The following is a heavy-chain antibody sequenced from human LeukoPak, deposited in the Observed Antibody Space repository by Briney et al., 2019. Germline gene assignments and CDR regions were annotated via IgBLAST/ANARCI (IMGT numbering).Heavy chain of an antibody. CDR3: ARDRVGDCSSTSCYTERGRLDY. D-gene: IGHD2-2*02. V-gene: IGHV1-69*13. J-gene: IGHJ4*02. CDR1: GGTFSSYA. Sequence: ASVKVSCKASGGTFSSYAISWVRQAPGQGLEWMGGIIPIFGTANYAQKFQGRVTITADGSTSTAYMELSSLRSEDTAVYYCARDRVGDCSSTSCYTERGRLDYWGQGTLVTVSS. CDR2: IIPIFGTA.